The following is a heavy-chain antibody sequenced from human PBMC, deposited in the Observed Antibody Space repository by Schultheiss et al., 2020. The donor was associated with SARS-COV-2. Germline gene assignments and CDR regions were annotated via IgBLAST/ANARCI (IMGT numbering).Heavy chain of an antibody. Sequence: GGSLRLSCAASGFTFSSYATHWVRQAPGKGLEWVAVISYDGSNKYYADSVKGRFTISRDNSKNTLYLQMNSLRAEDTAVYYCARDLGLPPTLRGRTSGGLDYWGQGTLVTVSS. D-gene: IGHD3-10*01. CDR2: ISYDGSNK. CDR1: GFTFSSYA. CDR3: ARDLGLPPTLRGRTSGGLDY. J-gene: IGHJ4*02. V-gene: IGHV3-30*04.